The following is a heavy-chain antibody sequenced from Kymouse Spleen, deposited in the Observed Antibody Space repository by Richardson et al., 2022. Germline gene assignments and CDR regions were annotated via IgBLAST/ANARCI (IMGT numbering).Heavy chain of an antibody. CDR2: INHSGST. J-gene: IGHJ5*02. V-gene: IGHV4-34*01. CDR3: AREGILTGYWFDP. D-gene: IGHD3-9*01. Sequence: QVQLQQWGAGLLKPSETLSLTCAVYGGSFSGYYWSWIRQPPGKGLEWIGEINHSGSTNYNPSLKSRVTISVDTSKNQFSLKLSSVTAADTAVYYCAREGILTGYWFDPWGQGTLVTVSS. CDR1: GGSFSGYY.